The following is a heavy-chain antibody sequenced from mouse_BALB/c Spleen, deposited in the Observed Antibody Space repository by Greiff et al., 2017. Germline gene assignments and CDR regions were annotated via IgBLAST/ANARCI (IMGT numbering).Heavy chain of an antibody. Sequence: EVQLQESGGGLVKPGGSLKLSCAASGFTFSDYYMYWVRQTPEKRLEWVATISDGGSYTYYPDSVKGRFTISRDNAKNNLYLQMSSLKSEDTAMYYCARDGRYYGRVLYAMDYWGQGTSVTVSS. CDR1: GFTFSDYY. CDR3: ARDGRYYGRVLYAMDY. V-gene: IGHV5-4*02. J-gene: IGHJ4*01. CDR2: ISDGGSYT. D-gene: IGHD1-1*01.